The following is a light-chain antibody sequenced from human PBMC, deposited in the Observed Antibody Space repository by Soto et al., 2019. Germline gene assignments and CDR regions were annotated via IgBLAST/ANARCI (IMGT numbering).Light chain of an antibody. CDR1: QSVSGSY. J-gene: IGKJ1*01. CDR2: GAS. Sequence: EIVFTQSPGTLSLSPGENATLSCRASQSVSGSYLAWYQQKPGRAPRLLIYGASSRATGIPDRFSGSGSGTDFTLTITSXEPEDFAVYYCQQGDNSPRTFGPGTKVDIK. V-gene: IGKV3-20*01. CDR3: QQGDNSPRT.